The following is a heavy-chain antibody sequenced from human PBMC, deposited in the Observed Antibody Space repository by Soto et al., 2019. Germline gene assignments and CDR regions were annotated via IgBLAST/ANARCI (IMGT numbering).Heavy chain of an antibody. CDR3: ARAPQGSRWNDVWFDP. V-gene: IGHV1-46*01. CDR1: GYIFINYY. CDR2: INPNGGST. Sequence: ASVKVSCKASGYIFINYYIHWVRQAPGQGLEWIGIINPNGGSTNYAQKLQGRVTMTTDTSTSTAYMELRSLRSDDTAVYYCARAPQGSRWNDVWFDPWGQGTLVTVSS. J-gene: IGHJ5*02. D-gene: IGHD1-1*01.